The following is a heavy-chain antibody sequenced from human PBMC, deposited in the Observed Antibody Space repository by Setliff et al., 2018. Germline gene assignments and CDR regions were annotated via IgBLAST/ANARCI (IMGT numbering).Heavy chain of an antibody. V-gene: IGHV1-69*05. Sequence: SVKVSCKASGDTFRSYGISWVRQAPGQGLEWMGGTIPMFGSTSYAQKFQGRVTIITDESTTTAYMELSSLRSEDTAVYYCVREGVDTRSSTDYRYYMDVWGKGTTVTVSS. J-gene: IGHJ6*03. CDR1: GDTFRSYG. CDR2: TIPMFGST. D-gene: IGHD5-18*01. CDR3: VREGVDTRSSTDYRYYMDV.